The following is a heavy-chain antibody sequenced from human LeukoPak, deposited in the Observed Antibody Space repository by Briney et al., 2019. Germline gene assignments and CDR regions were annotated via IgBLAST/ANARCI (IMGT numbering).Heavy chain of an antibody. D-gene: IGHD7-27*01. Sequence: SSETLSLTCTISGGSVSDYYWSWIRQSPGKGLEWIGYIYHTGSTSYSPSLTSRVTISADTSQNQFSLKLSSVTAADTAVYYCASRKLGNDYWGQGTLVTVSS. CDR2: IYHTGST. V-gene: IGHV4-59*02. J-gene: IGHJ4*02. CDR3: ASRKLGNDY. CDR1: GGSVSDYY.